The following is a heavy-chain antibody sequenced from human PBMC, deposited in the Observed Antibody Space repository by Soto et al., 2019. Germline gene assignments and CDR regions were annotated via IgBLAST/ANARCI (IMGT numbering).Heavy chain of an antibody. J-gene: IGHJ4*02. D-gene: IGHD3-3*01. CDR1: GGSISSSSYY. CDR2: IYYSGST. CDR3: ARHLSSNPFFDEIVRPPFV. Sequence: QLQLQESGPGLVKPSETLSLTCTVSGGSISSSSYYWGWIRQPPGKGLEWIGSIYYSGSTYYNPSLKSRVTISVDTSKNQFSLKLSSVTAADTAVYYCARHLSSNPFFDEIVRPPFVWGQGTLVTVSS. V-gene: IGHV4-39*01.